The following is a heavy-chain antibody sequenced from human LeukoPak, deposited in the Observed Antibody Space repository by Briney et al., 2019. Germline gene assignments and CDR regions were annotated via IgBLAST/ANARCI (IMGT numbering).Heavy chain of an antibody. Sequence: GGSLRLSCAASGFTFRNYGMNWVRQAPGKGLEWVANIKQDGSEKYYVDSVKGRFTISRDNAKNSLYLQVSSLRAEDTAVYYCARDSSSWYGGLDFWGQGTLVTVSS. V-gene: IGHV3-7*01. D-gene: IGHD6-13*01. CDR1: GFTFRNYG. J-gene: IGHJ4*02. CDR2: IKQDGSEK. CDR3: ARDSSSWYGGLDF.